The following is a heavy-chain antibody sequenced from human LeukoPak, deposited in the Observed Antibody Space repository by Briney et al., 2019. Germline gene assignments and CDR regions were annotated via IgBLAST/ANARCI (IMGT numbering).Heavy chain of an antibody. J-gene: IGHJ4*01. V-gene: IGHV4-59*01. CDR3: ARDIYGSGYGYFDQ. D-gene: IGHD3-10*01. CDR1: GVSMSTYF. Sequence: PSETLSLTCSVSGVSMSTYFWSWIRQPPGKGLEWLAFIHYTGETNYNPSLRSRLTISVDTSKNQFSLRLSSLTAADTAIYYCARDIYGSGYGYFDQWGHGALVTASS. CDR2: IHYTGET.